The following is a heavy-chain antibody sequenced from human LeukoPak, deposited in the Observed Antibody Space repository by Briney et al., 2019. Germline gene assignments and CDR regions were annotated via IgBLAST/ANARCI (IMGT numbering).Heavy chain of an antibody. CDR3: ARHSGLRSPFDP. V-gene: IGHV4-39*01. J-gene: IGHJ5*02. CDR1: GGSISTSAYY. CDR2: IYYSGNT. D-gene: IGHD3-3*01. Sequence: SETLSLTCIVSGGSISTSAYYWGWIRQPPEEGLQWIGSIYYSGNTYYNSSLKSRVTISVDTSKNQLSLKLTSATAADTSVYYCARHSGLRSPFDPWGQGTLVTVSS.